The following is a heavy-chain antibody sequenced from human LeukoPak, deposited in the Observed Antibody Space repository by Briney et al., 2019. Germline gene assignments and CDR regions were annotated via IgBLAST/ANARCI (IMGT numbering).Heavy chain of an antibody. J-gene: IGHJ4*02. CDR1: GFIFSSHS. V-gene: IGHV3-23*01. CDR2: ISPSGDIT. Sequence: GGSLRLSCAASGFIFSSHSMNWVRQAPGKGLEWVSGISPSGDITYYADSVKGRFTISRDNSKNTLYLQMNRLRAEDTAVYYCAKGPHYYGSGSHRRGHYFDYWGQGTLVTVSS. D-gene: IGHD3-10*01. CDR3: AKGPHYYGSGSHRRGHYFDY.